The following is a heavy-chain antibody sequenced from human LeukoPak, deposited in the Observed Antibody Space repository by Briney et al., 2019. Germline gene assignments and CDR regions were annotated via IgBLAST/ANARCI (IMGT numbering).Heavy chain of an antibody. Sequence: GGSLRLSCVASEFTVSTNYMSWVRQAPGKGLAWVSIIHIDGDTHYADSVKGRFTFSRDNSKNTLYLQMNSLRSEDTAVYYCARDGLDSSGPVAFDIWGQGTMVTVSS. J-gene: IGHJ3*02. CDR2: IHIDGDT. V-gene: IGHV3-66*01. CDR1: EFTVSTNY. D-gene: IGHD3-22*01. CDR3: ARDGLDSSGPVAFDI.